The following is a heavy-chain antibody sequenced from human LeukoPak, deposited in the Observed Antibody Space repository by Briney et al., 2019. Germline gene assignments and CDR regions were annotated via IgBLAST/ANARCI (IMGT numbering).Heavy chain of an antibody. CDR3: ARENYGDYEPHRDY. V-gene: IGHV1-69*04. CDR1: GGTFSSYA. Sequence: ASVKVSCKASGGTFSSYAISWVRQAPGQGLEWMGRIIPIFGIANYAQKFQGRVTITADKSTSTAYMELSSLRSEDTAVYYRARENYGDYEPHRDYWGQGTLVTVSS. D-gene: IGHD4-17*01. J-gene: IGHJ4*02. CDR2: IIPIFGIA.